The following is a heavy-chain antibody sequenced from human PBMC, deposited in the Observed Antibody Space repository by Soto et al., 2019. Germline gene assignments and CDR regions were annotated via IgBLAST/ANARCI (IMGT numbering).Heavy chain of an antibody. V-gene: IGHV1-2*02. CDR2: VDPSSGAT. Sequence: ASVKFSCKPFGYSFTAYYIHWVRQAPGQGLECMGWVDPSSGATNYAQRFQGRVIMTRDTSVHTVYMELSGLTSVTAADTAVYFCARLVYDTRLNYMYFDFWGPGTLVTVSS. J-gene: IGHJ4*02. D-gene: IGHD3-10*01. CDR1: GYSFTAYY. CDR3: ARLVYDTRLNYMYFDF.